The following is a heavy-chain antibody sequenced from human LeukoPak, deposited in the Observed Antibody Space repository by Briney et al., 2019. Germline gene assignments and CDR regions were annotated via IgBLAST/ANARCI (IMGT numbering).Heavy chain of an antibody. Sequence: SVTVSCKASGGTFSSYAISWVRQAPGQGLEWMGGIIPIFGTANYAQKFQGRVTITADESTSTAYMELSSLRSEDTAVYYCARAPAVYYYDSSGYYYSEFDYWGQGTLVTVSS. D-gene: IGHD3-22*01. CDR1: GGTFSSYA. CDR2: IIPIFGTA. CDR3: ARAPAVYYYDSSGYYYSEFDY. J-gene: IGHJ4*02. V-gene: IGHV1-69*01.